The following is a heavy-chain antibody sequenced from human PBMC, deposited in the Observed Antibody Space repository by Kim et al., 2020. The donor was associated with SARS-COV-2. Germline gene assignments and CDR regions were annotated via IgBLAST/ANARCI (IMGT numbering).Heavy chain of an antibody. V-gene: IGHV3-9*01. J-gene: IGHJ4*02. Sequence: GYAYSVKGRFTISRDNAKNSLYLQMNSLRAEDTALYYCAKDLRREIPLYYWGQGTLVTVSS. D-gene: IGHD1-26*01. CDR3: AKDLRREIPLYY.